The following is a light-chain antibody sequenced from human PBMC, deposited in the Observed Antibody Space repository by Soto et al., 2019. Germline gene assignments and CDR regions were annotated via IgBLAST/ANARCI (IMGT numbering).Light chain of an antibody. CDR1: QSVSSN. CDR2: GAS. CDR3: QQYYTIPIT. Sequence: EIVMTQSPATLSVSPGERATLSCRASQSVSSNLAWYQQKPGQAPRLLIYGASTRATGIPARFSGSGSGTEFTLTISSLQAEDVAVYYCQQYYTIPITFGQGTRLEIK. J-gene: IGKJ5*01. V-gene: IGKV3-15*01.